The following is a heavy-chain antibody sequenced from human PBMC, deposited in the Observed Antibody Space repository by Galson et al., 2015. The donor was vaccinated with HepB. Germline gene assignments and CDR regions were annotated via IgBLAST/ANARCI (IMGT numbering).Heavy chain of an antibody. J-gene: IGHJ5*02. V-gene: IGHV5-51*01. CDR3: ARWGLGSAAIVNWFDP. Sequence: QSGAEVKKPGESLKISCKGSGYSFTSHWIGWVRQVPGKGLEWMGIIYPGDSDTRYSPSFQGQVTISADKSISTAYLQWSSLKASDTAMYYCARWGLGSAAIVNWFDPWGQGTLVTVSS. CDR2: IYPGDSDT. D-gene: IGHD2-2*01. CDR1: GYSFTSHW.